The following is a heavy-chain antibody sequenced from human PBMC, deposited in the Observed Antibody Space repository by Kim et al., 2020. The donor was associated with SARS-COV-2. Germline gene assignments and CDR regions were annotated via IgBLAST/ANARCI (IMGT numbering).Heavy chain of an antibody. D-gene: IGHD5-12*01. CDR3: ARVGDYSGYVSYYYYYYGMDV. J-gene: IGHJ6*02. Sequence: GGSLRLSCAASGFTFSDYYMSWIRQAPGKGLEWVSYISSSGSTIYYADSVKGRFTISRDNAKNSLYLQMNSLRAEDTAVYYCARVGDYSGYVSYYYYYYGMDVWGQGTTVTVSS. CDR2: ISSSGSTI. V-gene: IGHV3-11*01. CDR1: GFTFSDYY.